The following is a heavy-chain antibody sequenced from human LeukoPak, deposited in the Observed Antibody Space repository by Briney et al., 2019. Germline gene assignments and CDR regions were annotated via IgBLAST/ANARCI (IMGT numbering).Heavy chain of an antibody. CDR3: AKDPDSGYSPYYFDY. CDR2: ISGSGGST. Sequence: QTGGSLRLSCQVSGFTFNDVWMTWVRQAPGKGLEWVSAISGSGGSTYYADSVKGRFTISRDNSKNTLYLQMNSLRAEDTAVYYCAKDPDSGYSPYYFDYWGQGTLVTVSS. V-gene: IGHV3-23*01. D-gene: IGHD3-22*01. J-gene: IGHJ4*02. CDR1: GFTFNDVW.